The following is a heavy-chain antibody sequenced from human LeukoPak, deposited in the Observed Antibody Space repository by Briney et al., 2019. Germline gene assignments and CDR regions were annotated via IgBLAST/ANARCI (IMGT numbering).Heavy chain of an antibody. V-gene: IGHV4-39*01. CDR2: IFYGGST. J-gene: IGHJ4*02. D-gene: IGHD2-21*02. Sequence: SSETLSLTCTVSGGSISSVRYYWGWIRQPPGKGLEWIGTIFYGGSTYYNPSLKSRVSVAVDRSKNQFSLKLTSVIAADTAFYFCARQSVTAMLFGFDYWGQGTLVAVPS. CDR1: GGSISSVRYY. CDR3: ARQSVTAMLFGFDY.